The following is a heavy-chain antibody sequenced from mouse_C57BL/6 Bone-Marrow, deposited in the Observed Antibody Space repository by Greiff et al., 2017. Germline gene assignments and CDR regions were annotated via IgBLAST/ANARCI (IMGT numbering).Heavy chain of an antibody. J-gene: IGHJ1*03. CDR3: ARGHDYGSSSLWYFDV. CDR1: GFTFSDYY. D-gene: IGHD1-1*01. CDR2: ISNGGGST. V-gene: IGHV5-12*01. Sequence: EVKLVESGGGLVQPGGSLKLSCAASGFTFSDYYMYWVRQTPEKRLEWVAYISNGGGSTYYPDTVKGRFTISRDNAKNTLYLQMSRLKSEDTAMYYCARGHDYGSSSLWYFDVWGTGTTVTVSS.